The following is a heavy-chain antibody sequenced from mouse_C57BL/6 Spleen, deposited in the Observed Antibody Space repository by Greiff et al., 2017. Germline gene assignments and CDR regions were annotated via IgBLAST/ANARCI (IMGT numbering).Heavy chain of an antibody. CDR3: ARSGHYTRDFDD. J-gene: IGHJ2*01. Sequence: VQLQQPGAELVKPGASVKMSCKASGYTFTSYWITWVKQRPGQGLEWIGDIYPGSGSTNYNEKFKSKATLTVDTSSSTAYMQLSSLTSEDSAVYYGARSGHYTRDFDDWGQGTTLTVSS. V-gene: IGHV1-55*01. CDR2: IYPGSGST. CDR1: GYTFTSYW. D-gene: IGHD1-2*01.